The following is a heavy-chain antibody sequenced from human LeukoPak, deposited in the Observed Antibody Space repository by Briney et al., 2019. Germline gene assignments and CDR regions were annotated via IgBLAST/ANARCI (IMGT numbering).Heavy chain of an antibody. CDR1: GDSISGTNW. D-gene: IGHD3-9*01. V-gene: IGHV4-4*02. J-gene: IGHJ4*02. Sequence: PSGTLSLTCAVSGDSISGTNWWSWVRQPPGKGLEWIGEIYHSGNTNYNPSLKSRVTISVDTSRNQFSLRLSSVTAADTAVYYCARLRYFDWLSQGEGPYYFDHWGQGTLVTVSS. CDR2: IYHSGNT. CDR3: ARLRYFDWLSQGEGPYYFDH.